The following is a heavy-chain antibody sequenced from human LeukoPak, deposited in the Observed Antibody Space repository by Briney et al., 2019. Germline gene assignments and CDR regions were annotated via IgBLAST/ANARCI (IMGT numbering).Heavy chain of an antibody. CDR2: INHSGST. J-gene: IGHJ4*02. D-gene: IGHD6-6*01. V-gene: IGHV4-34*01. CDR3: ARHALVRPFDY. Sequence: TPSETLSLTCAVYGGSFSGYYWSWIRQPPGKGLEWIGEINHSGSTNYNPSLKSRVTISVDTSKNQFSLKLSSVTAADTAVYYCARHALVRPFDYWGQGTLVTVSS. CDR1: GGSFSGYY.